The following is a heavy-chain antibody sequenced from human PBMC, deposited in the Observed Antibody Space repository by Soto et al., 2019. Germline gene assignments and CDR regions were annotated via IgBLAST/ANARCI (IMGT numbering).Heavy chain of an antibody. CDR1: GFTFRNYN. CDR3: ARAGAYDV. V-gene: IGHV3-48*01. J-gene: IGHJ3*01. Sequence: EVQLVESGGGLVLPGGSLRLSCTASGFTFRNYNMNWVRQAPGKGLEWVAHISSGSHSIEHADSVRGRFTISRDNAKNSLFLQMNSLRAEDTGTYYCARAGAYDVWGQGTEVTVSS. CDR2: ISSGSHSI.